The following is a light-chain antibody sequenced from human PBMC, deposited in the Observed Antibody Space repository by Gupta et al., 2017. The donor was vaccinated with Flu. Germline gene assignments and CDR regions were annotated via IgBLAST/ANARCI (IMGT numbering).Light chain of an antibody. J-gene: IGKJ3*01. CDR3: MQGTHWSFT. Sequence: DVVMTQSPPSLPVTLGQPASISCWSSQRLVYSDGHTYLNWFQQRPVQPPRRLVYRDSNRDSPLPDRHSDSGSGKDLTLNIIRMEAEDLRLYYFMQGTHWSFTLGP. CDR1: QRLVYSDGHTY. CDR2: RDS. V-gene: IGKV2-30*01.